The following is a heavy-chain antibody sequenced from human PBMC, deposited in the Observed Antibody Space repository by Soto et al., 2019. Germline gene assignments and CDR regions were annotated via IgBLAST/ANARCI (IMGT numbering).Heavy chain of an antibody. CDR3: ARPLRRFLEWPSYGMDV. D-gene: IGHD3-3*01. V-gene: IGHV1-69*01. CDR2: IIPIFGTA. J-gene: IGHJ6*02. Sequence: QVQLVQSGAEVKKPGSSVKVSCKASGGTFSSYAIRWVRQAPGQGLEWMGGIIPIFGTANYAQKFQGRVTITADESTSTAYMELSSLRSEDTAVYYCARPLRRFLEWPSYGMDVWGQGTTVTVSS. CDR1: GGTFSSYA.